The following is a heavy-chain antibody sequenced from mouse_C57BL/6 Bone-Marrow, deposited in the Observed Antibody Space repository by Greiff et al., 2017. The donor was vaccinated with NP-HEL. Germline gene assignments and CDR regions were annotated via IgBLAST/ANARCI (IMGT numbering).Heavy chain of an antibody. CDR2: ISSCGSYT. Sequence: EVLLVESGGDLVKPGGSLKLSCAASGFTFSSYGMSWVRQTPDKRLEWVATISSCGSYTYYPDSVKGRFTISRDNAKNTLYLQMSSLKSEDTAMYYGARYPFAYWGQGTLVTGSA. CDR1: GFTFSSYG. CDR3: ARYPFAY. V-gene: IGHV5-6*01. J-gene: IGHJ3*01.